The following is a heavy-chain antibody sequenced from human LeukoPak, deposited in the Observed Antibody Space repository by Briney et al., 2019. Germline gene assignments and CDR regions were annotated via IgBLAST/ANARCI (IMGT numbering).Heavy chain of an antibody. V-gene: IGHV3-7*01. Sequence: TGGSLRLSCAASGFTFSSYWMSWVRQAPGKGLEWVAKIKQDGSEKYYVDSVKGRFTISRDNAKNSLYLQMNSLGAEDTAVYYCARDPLTLYNYYMDVWGKGTTVTVSS. CDR2: IKQDGSEK. CDR3: ARDPLTLYNYYMDV. CDR1: GFTFSSYW. J-gene: IGHJ6*03. D-gene: IGHD3-9*01.